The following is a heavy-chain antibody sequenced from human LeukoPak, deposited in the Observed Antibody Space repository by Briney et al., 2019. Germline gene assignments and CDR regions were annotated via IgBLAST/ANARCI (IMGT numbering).Heavy chain of an antibody. D-gene: IGHD1-26*01. CDR1: GFTVSSNY. CDR2: IYTDGST. J-gene: IGHJ3*02. CDR3: ARGGSYLSAFDI. Sequence: GGSLRLSCAASGFTVSSNYMSWVRQAPGKGLEWVSVIYTDGSTYYADSVKGRFTISRDNSKNTLYLQMNSLRAEDTAVYYCARGGSYLSAFDIWGQGTMVTVSS. V-gene: IGHV3-53*01.